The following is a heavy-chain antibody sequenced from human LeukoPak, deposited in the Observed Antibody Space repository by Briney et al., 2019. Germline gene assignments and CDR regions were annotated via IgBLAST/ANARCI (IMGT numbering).Heavy chain of an antibody. CDR1: GGSFSGYY. CDR3: ASLTRTGDPGY. CDR2: INHSGST. V-gene: IGHV4-34*01. J-gene: IGHJ4*02. Sequence: SETLSLTCAVYGGSFSGYYWSWIRQPPGKGLEWIGEINHSGSTNYNPSLKGRVTISVDTSKNQFSLKLSSVTAADTAVYYCASLTRTGDPGYWGQGTLVTVSS. D-gene: IGHD7-27*01.